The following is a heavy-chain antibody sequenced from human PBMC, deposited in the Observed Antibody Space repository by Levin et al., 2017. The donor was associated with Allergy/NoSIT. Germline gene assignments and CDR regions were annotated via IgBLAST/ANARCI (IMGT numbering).Heavy chain of an antibody. Sequence: GESLKISCAASGFTVSSHYMSWVRQAPGKGLEWVSVIYSGGNTYNADSLKGRFTISRDNSKNTLYLQMNTLRAEDTAVYYCARVGFPRGGLDYWGQGTLVTVSS. V-gene: IGHV3-53*01. J-gene: IGHJ4*02. CDR2: IYSGGNT. CDR3: ARVGFPRGGLDY. D-gene: IGHD3-10*01. CDR1: GFTVSSHY.